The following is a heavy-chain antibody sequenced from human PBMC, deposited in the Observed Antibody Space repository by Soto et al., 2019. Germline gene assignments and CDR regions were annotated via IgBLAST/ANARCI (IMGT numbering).Heavy chain of an antibody. D-gene: IGHD6-19*01. J-gene: IGHJ4*02. CDR1: GLTVSSNY. CDR3: ASARIAVAGTHFDY. V-gene: IGHV3-53*02. CDR2: IYSGGTT. Sequence: EVQLVETGGGLIQPGGSLRLSCAASGLTVSSNYMSWVRQAPGKGLEWVSVIYSGGTTYYADSVKGRFTISRDNSKNTLYLPMNSLRAEDTAVYYCASARIAVAGTHFDYWGQGALVTVSS.